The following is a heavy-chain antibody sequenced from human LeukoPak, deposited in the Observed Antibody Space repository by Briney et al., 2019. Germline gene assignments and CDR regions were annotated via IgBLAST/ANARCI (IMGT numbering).Heavy chain of an antibody. CDR3: ASGQVFWDLGDAFDI. Sequence: GGSLRLSCAASGFTVSSNYMSWVRQAPGKGLEWVSVIYSGGSTYYADSVKGRFTISRHNSKNTLCLQMNSLRAEDTAVYYCASGQVFWDLGDAFDIWGQGTMVTVSS. J-gene: IGHJ3*02. CDR1: GFTVSSNY. CDR2: IYSGGST. V-gene: IGHV3-53*04. D-gene: IGHD3-16*01.